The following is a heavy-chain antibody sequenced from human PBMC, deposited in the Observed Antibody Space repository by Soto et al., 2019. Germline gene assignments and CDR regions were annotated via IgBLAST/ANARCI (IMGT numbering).Heavy chain of an antibody. Sequence: PSETLSLTCTVSGGSISSYDWSWIRQPPGKGLEWIGYIYYSGSTNYNPSLKSRVTISVDTSKNQFSLKLSSVTAADTAVYYCARDEHGIGQWAFDIWGQGTMVTVSS. D-gene: IGHD1-26*01. CDR1: GGSISSYD. J-gene: IGHJ3*02. V-gene: IGHV4-59*01. CDR3: ARDEHGIGQWAFDI. CDR2: IYYSGST.